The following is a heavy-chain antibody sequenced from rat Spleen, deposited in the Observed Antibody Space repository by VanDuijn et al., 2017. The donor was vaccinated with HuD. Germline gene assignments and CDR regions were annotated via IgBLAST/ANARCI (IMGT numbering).Heavy chain of an antibody. Sequence: QVQLKESGPGLVQPSQTLSLTCTVSGFSLTSYHVSWVRQSPGKGLEWMGVIWTGGSTTYNSLLKSRLSISRETAKSQVFLKLNRLQREDTATYYGARDGGELGYWGQGVMVTVSS. D-gene: IGHD4-3*01. CDR3: ARDGGELGY. J-gene: IGHJ2*01. CDR1: GFSLTSYH. CDR2: IWTGGST. V-gene: IGHV2-43*01.